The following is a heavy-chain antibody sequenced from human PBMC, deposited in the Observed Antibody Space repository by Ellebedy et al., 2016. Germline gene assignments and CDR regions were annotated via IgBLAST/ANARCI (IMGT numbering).Heavy chain of an antibody. D-gene: IGHD3-3*01. Sequence: ASVKVSCKASGGTFNNYAISWVRQAPGQGLEWMGRIIPIVGITNYSQKFQARVTITADKSTSTAYMELSRLTSDDTAVYYCARDGMRFLEWSFKFGMDVWGQGTTVTVSS. J-gene: IGHJ6*02. CDR3: ARDGMRFLEWSFKFGMDV. CDR1: GGTFNNYA. V-gene: IGHV1-69*04. CDR2: IIPIVGIT.